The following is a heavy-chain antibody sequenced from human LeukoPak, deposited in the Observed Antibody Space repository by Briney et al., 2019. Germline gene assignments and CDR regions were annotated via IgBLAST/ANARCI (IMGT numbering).Heavy chain of an antibody. J-gene: IGHJ5*02. Sequence: SETLSLTCTISGGSISSGDYYWSWIRQPPGKGLEWVAYMYYSGSAYYNPSLKSRATISVDTSKNQVSLKLTSVTAADTAVYFCARPYYYDSRIDPWGQGTLVTVSS. CDR2: MYYSGSA. V-gene: IGHV4-30-4*01. CDR1: GGSISSGDYY. D-gene: IGHD3-22*01. CDR3: ARPYYYDSRIDP.